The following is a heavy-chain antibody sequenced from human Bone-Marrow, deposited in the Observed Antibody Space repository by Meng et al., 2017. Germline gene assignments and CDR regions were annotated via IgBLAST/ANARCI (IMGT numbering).Heavy chain of an antibody. CDR3: ARHKGNSYGYLYFDY. J-gene: IGHJ4*02. D-gene: IGHD5-18*01. CDR2: ISHSGTT. CDR1: GGSITTTNYS. Sequence: QLQLQESGPGLVKPSETPLLTSAASGGSITTTNYSWGWIRQPPGKGLECIGYISHSGTTYYSPSLKSRLTISADTSKNQFSLKLSSVTAADTAVFYCARHKGNSYGYLYFDYWGQGILVTVSS. V-gene: IGHV4-39*01.